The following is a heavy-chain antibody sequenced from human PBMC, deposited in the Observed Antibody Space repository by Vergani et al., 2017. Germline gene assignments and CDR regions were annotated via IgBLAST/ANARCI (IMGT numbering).Heavy chain of an antibody. CDR2: IKQDGSEK. CDR3: ARENGVATRGYYMDV. J-gene: IGHJ6*03. D-gene: IGHD5-12*01. V-gene: IGHV3-7*01. Sequence: ELQLVESGGGLVQPGGSLRLSCAASGFTFSSYWMSWVRQAPGKGLEWVANIKQDGSEKYYVDSVKGRFTISRDNAKNSLYLQMNSLRAEDTAVYYCARENGVATRGYYMDVWGKGTTVTVSS. CDR1: GFTFSSYW.